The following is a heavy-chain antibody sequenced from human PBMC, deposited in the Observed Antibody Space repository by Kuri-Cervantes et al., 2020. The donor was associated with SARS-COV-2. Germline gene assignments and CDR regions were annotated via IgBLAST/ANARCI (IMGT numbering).Heavy chain of an antibody. D-gene: IGHD1-26*01. CDR1: GGSVSSGSYY. CDR2: IYYSGST. J-gene: IGHJ4*02. Sequence: ESLKISCTVSGGSVSSGSYYWSWIRQPPGKGLEWIGYIYYSGSTNYNPSLKSRVTISVDTSKNQFSLKLSSVTAADTAVYYCARQVSEWEPRIDYWGQGTLVTVSS. CDR3: ARQVSEWEPRIDY. V-gene: IGHV4-61*01.